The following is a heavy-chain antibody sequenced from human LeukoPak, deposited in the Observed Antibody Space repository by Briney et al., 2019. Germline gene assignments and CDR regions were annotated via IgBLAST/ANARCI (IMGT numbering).Heavy chain of an antibody. Sequence: ESLKISCKGSGYSFSDYWIGWVRQMPGKGLEWMGIVYPGDSDTRYSPSFQGQVTMSADKSISTAYLQWSSLKASDTAMYYCASPGRDRGGDDAFDIWGQGTMVTVSS. V-gene: IGHV5-51*01. CDR2: VYPGDSDT. CDR3: ASPGRDRGGDDAFDI. CDR1: GYSFSDYW. J-gene: IGHJ3*02. D-gene: IGHD2-21*02.